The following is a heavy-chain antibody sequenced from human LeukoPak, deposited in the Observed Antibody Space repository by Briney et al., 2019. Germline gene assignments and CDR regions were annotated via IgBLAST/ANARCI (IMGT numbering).Heavy chain of an antibody. J-gene: IGHJ4*02. CDR3: ARERYDFWSFDF. CDR1: GGSFSTYY. Sequence: SETPSLTCTVSGGSFSTYYWSWIRQPPGKGLEWIGYIYTTGSTSYNPSLKSRVTISVDTSKRQFSLKLNSVTAADTAMYFCARERYDFWSFDFWGQGALVTVSS. V-gene: IGHV4-4*09. D-gene: IGHD3/OR15-3a*01. CDR2: IYTTGST.